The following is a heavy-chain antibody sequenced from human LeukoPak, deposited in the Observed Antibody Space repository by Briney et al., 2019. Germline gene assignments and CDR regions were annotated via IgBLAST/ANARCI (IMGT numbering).Heavy chain of an antibody. CDR2: ITSTSSYI. Sequence: GGSLRLSCAASGFTFSTYSMNWVRQAPGKGLEWVSSITSTSSYIYYADSLKGRFTISRDNAKNSLYLQMNSLRAEDTAVYYCARVKSGSSGSYYNFDYWGQGTLVTVSS. J-gene: IGHJ4*02. D-gene: IGHD3-10*01. V-gene: IGHV3-21*01. CDR3: ARVKSGSSGSYYNFDY. CDR1: GFTFSTYS.